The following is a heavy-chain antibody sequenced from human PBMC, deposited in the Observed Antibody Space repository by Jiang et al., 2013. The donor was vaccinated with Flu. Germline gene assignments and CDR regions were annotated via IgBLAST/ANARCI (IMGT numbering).Heavy chain of an antibody. CDR3: ARGDLRYFDWLPIYYYGMDV. J-gene: IGHJ6*02. D-gene: IGHD3-9*01. CDR2: INPNSGGT. CDR1: GYTFTGYY. Sequence: SVKVSCKASGYTFTGYYMHWVRQAPGQGLEWMGWINPNSGGTNYAQKFQGRVTMTRDTSISTAYMELSRLRSDDTAVYYCARGDLRYFDWLPIYYYGMDVWGQGTTVTVSS. V-gene: IGHV1-2*02.